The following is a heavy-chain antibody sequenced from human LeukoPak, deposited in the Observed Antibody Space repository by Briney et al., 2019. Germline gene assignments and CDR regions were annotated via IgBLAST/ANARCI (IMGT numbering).Heavy chain of an antibody. CDR1: GFTFSSYS. D-gene: IGHD6-19*01. Sequence: GGSLRLSCAASGFTFSSYSMNWVRQAPGKGLEWVSFIRSSSSYIYYADSVKGRFTISRDNAKNSLYPQMNSLRTEDTAVYYCARHQWLGPFDYWGQGTLVTVSS. CDR3: ARHQWLGPFDY. J-gene: IGHJ4*02. V-gene: IGHV3-21*01. CDR2: IRSSSSYI.